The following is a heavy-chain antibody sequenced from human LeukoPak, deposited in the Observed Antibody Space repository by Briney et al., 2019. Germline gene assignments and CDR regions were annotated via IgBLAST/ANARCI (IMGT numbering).Heavy chain of an antibody. J-gene: IGHJ4*02. Sequence: GGSLRLSCAASGFTFSSYAMSWVRQAPGKGLEWVGRIKSRTDDATTDYAAPVKGRFTISRDDSKNMLYLQMSSLKTEDTAVYYCTTIKTAMATEFDYWGQGTLVTVSS. V-gene: IGHV3-15*01. CDR1: GFTFSSYA. CDR2: IKSRTDDATT. CDR3: TTIKTAMATEFDY. D-gene: IGHD5-18*01.